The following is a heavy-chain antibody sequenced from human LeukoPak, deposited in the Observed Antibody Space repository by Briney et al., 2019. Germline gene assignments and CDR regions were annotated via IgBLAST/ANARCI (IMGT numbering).Heavy chain of an antibody. CDR3: ARGIHDYGDPGVFDP. CDR1: GYTFTSYG. V-gene: IGHV1-18*01. D-gene: IGHD4-17*01. CDR2: ISAYNGNT. J-gene: IGHJ5*02. Sequence: GASVKVSCKASGYTFTSYGISWVRQAPGQGLEWMGWISAYNGNTNYAQKLQGRVTMTTDTSTSTAYMELRSLRSDDTAVYYCARGIHDYGDPGVFDPWGQGTLVTVSS.